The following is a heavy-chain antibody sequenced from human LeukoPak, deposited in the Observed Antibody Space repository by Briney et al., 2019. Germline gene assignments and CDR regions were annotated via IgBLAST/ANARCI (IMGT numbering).Heavy chain of an antibody. D-gene: IGHD3/OR15-3a*01. CDR2: ISSSSDYK. Sequence: GGSLRLSCAASGFSFSDYYMSWIRQTPEEGLEWLSYISSSSDYKNYADSLRGRFTISRDKAKNSVYLHMNSLRAEDTAVYYCARQGLYDSSDFWTFQHWGQGTLVTVSS. CDR1: GFSFSDYY. CDR3: ARQGLYDSSDFWTFQH. J-gene: IGHJ1*01. V-gene: IGHV3-11*06.